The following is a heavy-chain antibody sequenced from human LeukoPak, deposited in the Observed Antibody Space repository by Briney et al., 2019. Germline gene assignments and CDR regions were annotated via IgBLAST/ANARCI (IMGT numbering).Heavy chain of an antibody. D-gene: IGHD4-17*01. J-gene: IGHJ3*02. CDR2: IRYDGSNK. V-gene: IGHV3-30*02. Sequence: PGGSLRLSCAASGFTFSSYGMHWVRQAPGKGLEWVAFIRYDGSNKYYADSVKGRFTISRDNSKNTLYLQMNSLRAEDTAVYYCARKFYGDPDAFDIWGQGTMVTVSS. CDR1: GFTFSSYG. CDR3: ARKFYGDPDAFDI.